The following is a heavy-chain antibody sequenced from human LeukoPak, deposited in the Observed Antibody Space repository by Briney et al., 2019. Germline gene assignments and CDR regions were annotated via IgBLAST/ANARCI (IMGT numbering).Heavy chain of an antibody. CDR1: GGSISSYY. V-gene: IGHV4-59*01. CDR2: IYYSGST. Sequence: SETLSLTCTVSGGSISSYYWSWIRQPPGKGLEWIGYIYYSGSTNYNPSLKSRVTISVDTSKNQFSLKLSSVTAADTAVYYCAREASDFWSGYTNWFDPWGQGTLVTVSS. J-gene: IGHJ5*02. CDR3: AREASDFWSGYTNWFDP. D-gene: IGHD3-3*01.